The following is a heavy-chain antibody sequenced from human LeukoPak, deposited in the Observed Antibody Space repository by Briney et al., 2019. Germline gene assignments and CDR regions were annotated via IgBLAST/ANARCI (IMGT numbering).Heavy chain of an antibody. CDR2: VDPEDGET. CDR3: ATEIRYGITIFGVVRIHNWFDP. V-gene: IGHV1-69-2*01. CDR1: GYTFTDYY. D-gene: IGHD3-3*01. J-gene: IGHJ5*02. Sequence: ATVKISCKVSGYTFTDYYMHWVQQAPGKGLEWMCLVDPEDGETISAEKLQGRVTITADTSTDTAYMELRSLRSEDAAVDYCATEIRYGITIFGVVRIHNWFDPWGQGTLVTVSS.